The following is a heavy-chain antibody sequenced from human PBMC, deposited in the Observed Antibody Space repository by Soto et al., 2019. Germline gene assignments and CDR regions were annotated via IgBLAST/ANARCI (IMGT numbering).Heavy chain of an antibody. CDR3: ARQIYDSDTGPNFQYYFDS. D-gene: IGHD3-22*01. CDR1: GYIFAGYW. V-gene: IGHV5-10-1*01. Sequence: PGESLKISCKGSGYIFAGYWITWVRQKPGKGLEWMGRIDPSDSQTYYSPSFRGHVTISATKSITTVFLQWSSLRASDTAMYYCARQIYDSDTGPNFQYYFDSWGQGTPVTAPQ. CDR2: IDPSDSQT. J-gene: IGHJ4*02.